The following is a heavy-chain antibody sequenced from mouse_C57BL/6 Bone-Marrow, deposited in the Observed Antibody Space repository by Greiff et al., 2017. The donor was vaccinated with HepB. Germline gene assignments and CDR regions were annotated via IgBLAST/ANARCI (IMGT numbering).Heavy chain of an antibody. J-gene: IGHJ3*01. CDR3: TAKGYCGNSGFAY. D-gene: IGHD2-1*01. CDR1: GFNIKDDY. Sequence: VQLQQSGAELVRPGASVKLSCTASGFNIKDDYMHWVKQRPEQGLEWIGWIDPENGDTEYASKFQGKATITADTSSNTAYLQLSSLTSEDTAVYYGTAKGYCGNSGFAYWGQGTLVTVSA. V-gene: IGHV14-4*01. CDR2: IDPENGDT.